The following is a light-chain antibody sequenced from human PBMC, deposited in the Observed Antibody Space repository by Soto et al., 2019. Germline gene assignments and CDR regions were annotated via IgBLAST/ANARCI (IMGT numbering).Light chain of an antibody. CDR3: SSFAGSNSVV. V-gene: IGLV2-8*01. J-gene: IGLJ2*01. CDR1: SSDVGGYNC. CDR2: EVS. Sequence: QSALTQPPSASGSPGQSVTISCTGTSSDVGGYNCVSWYQQHPGKVPKLMIYEVSKRPSGVPDRFSGSKSGNTASLTVSGLQAEDEADYYCSSFAGSNSVVFGGGTKVTVL.